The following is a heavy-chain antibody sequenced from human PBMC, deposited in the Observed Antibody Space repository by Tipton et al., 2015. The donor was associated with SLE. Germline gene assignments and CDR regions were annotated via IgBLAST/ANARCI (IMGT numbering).Heavy chain of an antibody. CDR1: GYTFTSYA. Sequence: QLVQSGSELKKPGASVKVSCKASGYTFTSYAMNWVRQAPGQGLEWMGIINPSGGSTSYAQKFLGRVTMTRDTSTSTVYMELSSLGSEDTAVYYCARAHEGIPMVQALGYWGQGTLVTVSS. V-gene: IGHV1-46*01. CDR3: ARAHEGIPMVQALGY. J-gene: IGHJ4*02. CDR2: INPSGGST. D-gene: IGHD3-10*01.